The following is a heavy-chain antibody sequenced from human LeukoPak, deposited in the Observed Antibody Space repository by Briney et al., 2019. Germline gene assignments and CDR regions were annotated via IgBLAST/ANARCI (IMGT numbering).Heavy chain of an antibody. D-gene: IGHD4-17*01. CDR3: ARHPLYGDYEGNFDY. Sequence: SETLSLTCAVSGGSISSSSYYWGWIRQPPGKGLEWIGSIYYSGSTYYNPSLKSRVTISVDTSKNQFSLKLSSVTAADTAVYYCARHPLYGDYEGNFDYWGQGTLVTVSS. J-gene: IGHJ4*02. CDR1: GGSISSSSYY. V-gene: IGHV4-39*01. CDR2: IYYSGST.